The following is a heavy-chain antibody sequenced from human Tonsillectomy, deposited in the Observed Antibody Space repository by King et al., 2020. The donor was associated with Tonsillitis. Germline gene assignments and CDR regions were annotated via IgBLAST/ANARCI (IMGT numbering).Heavy chain of an antibody. CDR3: AAGDQECYYGMDV. J-gene: IGHJ6*02. CDR1: GFTFTRSA. CDR2: IVVGSGNT. D-gene: IGHD3-3*01. Sequence: QLVQSGPEVKKPGTSVKVSCKASGFTFTRSAVQWVRQARGQRLEWIGWIVVGSGNTNSAQKFQERVTITRDMSTSTAYMGLSSLRSEDTAVYYCAAGDQECYYGMDVWGQGTTVTVSS. V-gene: IGHV1-58*03.